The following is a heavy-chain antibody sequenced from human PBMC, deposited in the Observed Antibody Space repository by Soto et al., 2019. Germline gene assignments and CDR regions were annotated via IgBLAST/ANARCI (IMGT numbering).Heavy chain of an antibody. V-gene: IGHV5-51*01. J-gene: IGHJ6*02. CDR3: ASSTCSSTSCYKFGYYYGMDV. CDR1: GYSFTSYW. Sequence: GESLKISCKGSGYSFTSYWIGWVRQMPGKGLEWMGIIYPGDSDTRYSPSFQGQVTISADKSISTAYLQWSSLRAEDTAVYYCASSTCSSTSCYKFGYYYGMDVWGQGTTVTVSS. CDR2: IYPGDSDT. D-gene: IGHD2-2*02.